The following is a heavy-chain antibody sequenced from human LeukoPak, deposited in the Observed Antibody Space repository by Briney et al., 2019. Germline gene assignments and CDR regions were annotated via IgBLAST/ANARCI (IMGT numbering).Heavy chain of an antibody. Sequence: SETLSRTCTVSGYSISSGYYWGWIRQPPGKGLEWIVNIYHTGSTYYNPSLKSRVTISVDTSKNQFSLKLSSVTAADTAVYYCVRSSSSIFDYWGQGTLVTVSS. V-gene: IGHV4-38-2*02. D-gene: IGHD6-6*01. J-gene: IGHJ4*02. CDR2: IYHTGST. CDR3: VRSSSSIFDY. CDR1: GYSISSGYY.